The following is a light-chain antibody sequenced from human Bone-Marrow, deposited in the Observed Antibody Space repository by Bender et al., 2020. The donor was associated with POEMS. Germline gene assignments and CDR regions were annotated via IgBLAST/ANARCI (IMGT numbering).Light chain of an antibody. CDR2: DVS. CDR1: SSDIGAYDF. CDR3: SSYTSSHIPYV. Sequence: QSALTQPASVSGSPGQSITISCTGTSSDIGAYDFVSWYQQHPGKAPKVLIYDVSDRPSGVPHRFSGSKSGNTASLTISGLQAEDEADYYCSSYTSSHIPYVFGGGTKVTVL. J-gene: IGLJ1*01. V-gene: IGLV2-14*03.